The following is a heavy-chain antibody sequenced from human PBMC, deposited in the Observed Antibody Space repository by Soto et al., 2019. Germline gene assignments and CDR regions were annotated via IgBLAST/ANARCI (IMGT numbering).Heavy chain of an antibody. J-gene: IGHJ6*02. CDR2: IYPGDSDT. CDR3: ARQTETYYYYYGMDV. Sequence: PGESLKISCKGSGYSFTSYWIGWVRQMPGKGLEWMGIIYPGDSDTRYSPSFQGQVTISADKSISTAYLQWSSLKASDTAMYYCARQTETYYYYYGMDVWGQGTTVTVSS. CDR1: GYSFTSYW. V-gene: IGHV5-51*01.